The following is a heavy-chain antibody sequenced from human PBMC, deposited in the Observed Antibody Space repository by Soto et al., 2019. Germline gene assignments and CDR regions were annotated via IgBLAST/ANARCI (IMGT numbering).Heavy chain of an antibody. CDR1: GFTFSVYY. CDR3: ARDGGRGWDLDN. Sequence: QVQLVESGGGLVRPGGSLRLSCAASGFTFSVYYMSWIRQAPGKGLEWISHISGSGNTIYYADSVKGRFSISRDNAENSRYLQMNSLRGEDTAVYSCARDGGRGWDLDNWGQGTLVTVSS. V-gene: IGHV3-11*01. J-gene: IGHJ4*02. CDR2: ISGSGNTI. D-gene: IGHD6-19*01.